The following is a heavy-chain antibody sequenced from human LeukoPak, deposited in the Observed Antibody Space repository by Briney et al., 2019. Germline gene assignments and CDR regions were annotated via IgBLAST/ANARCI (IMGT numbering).Heavy chain of an antibody. V-gene: IGHV4-4*07. CDR2: IYTSGST. J-gene: IGHJ3*02. D-gene: IGHD3-10*01. CDR1: GGSISSYY. Sequence: SETPSLTCTVSGGSISSYYWSWIRQPAGKGLEWIGRIYTSGSTNYNPSLKSRVTMSVDTSKNQFSLKLSSVTAADTAVYYCARDPNMVRGVRWAFDIWGQGTMVTVSS. CDR3: ARDPNMVRGVRWAFDI.